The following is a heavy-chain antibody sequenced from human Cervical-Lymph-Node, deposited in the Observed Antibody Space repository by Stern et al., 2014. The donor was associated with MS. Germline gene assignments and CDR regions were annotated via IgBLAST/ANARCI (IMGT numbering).Heavy chain of an antibody. CDR3: ARVTEFLRFFYPDY. J-gene: IGHJ4*02. D-gene: IGHD3-3*01. Sequence: QVQLVESGPGLVKPSQTLSLTCTVSGGAVSSGDRYWSWIRQHPEKGLEWIGYISYSGNTYYNPSLESRVTISMDRSKNQFSLKLRSVTAADTAVYYCARVTEFLRFFYPDYWGQGIRVTVSS. CDR1: GGAVSSGDRY. V-gene: IGHV4-31*03. CDR2: ISYSGNT.